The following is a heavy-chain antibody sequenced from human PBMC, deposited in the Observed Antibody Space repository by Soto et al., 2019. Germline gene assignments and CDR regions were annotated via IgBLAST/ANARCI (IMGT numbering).Heavy chain of an antibody. D-gene: IGHD2-2*01. CDR1: GFTFSSYS. Sequence: GGSLRLSCAASGFTFSSYSMNWVRQAPGKELEWVSSISSSSSYIYYADSVKGRFTISRDNAKNSLYLQMNSLRAEDTAVYYCARDPSDSVVPAAMRGPFDYWGQGTLVTVSS. J-gene: IGHJ4*02. V-gene: IGHV3-21*01. CDR2: ISSSSSYI. CDR3: ARDPSDSVVPAAMRGPFDY.